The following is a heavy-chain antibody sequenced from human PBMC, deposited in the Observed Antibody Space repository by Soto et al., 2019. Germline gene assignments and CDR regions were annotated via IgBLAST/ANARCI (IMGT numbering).Heavy chain of an antibody. CDR3: TARFSMILVATTDEDPFDI. CDR2: ISGSGGTT. Sequence: EVQLLESGGGLVQPGGSLRLSCAASGLIFSNYAMSWVRQAPGKGLEWVSVISGSGGTTYYADSVKGRFTISRDNSNNTLYLQMNSLKTGDTAVYYCTARFSMILVATTDEDPFDIWGQGTMVTAS. D-gene: IGHD3-22*01. J-gene: IGHJ3*02. V-gene: IGHV3-23*01. CDR1: GLIFSNYA.